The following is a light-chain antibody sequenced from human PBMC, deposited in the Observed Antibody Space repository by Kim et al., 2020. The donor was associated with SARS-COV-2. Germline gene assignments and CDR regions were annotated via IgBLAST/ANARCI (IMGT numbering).Light chain of an antibody. V-gene: IGKV3-15*01. CDR2: DAS. J-gene: IGKJ4*01. Sequence: SPGERVTHSCRASQSVSSNLAGYKQKPGQAPRLLIYDASTRATGIPARFSGSGSGTEFTLTISSLQSEDFASYYCQHYNNWPSLTFGGGTKVDIK. CDR1: QSVSSN. CDR3: QHYNNWPSLT.